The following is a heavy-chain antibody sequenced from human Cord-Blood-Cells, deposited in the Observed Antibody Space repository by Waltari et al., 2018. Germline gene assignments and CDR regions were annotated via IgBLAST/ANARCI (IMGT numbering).Heavy chain of an antibody. J-gene: IGHJ3*02. CDR2: IDPNRGGT. CDR1: GYTFTGYY. CDR3: ARLPLEYRDAFDI. D-gene: IGHD6-6*01. Sequence: QVQLVQSGAEVKKPGASVKVSCKASGYTFTGYYMHWVRLAPGQGVEWVGWIDPNRGGTNYAQKFQCRVTMTRDTAISTGYMELSRLRSDDTAVYYCARLPLEYRDAFDIWGQGTMVTVSS. V-gene: IGHV1-2*02.